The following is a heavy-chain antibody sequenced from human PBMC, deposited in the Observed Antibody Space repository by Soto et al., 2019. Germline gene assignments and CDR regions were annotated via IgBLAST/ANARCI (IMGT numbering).Heavy chain of an antibody. CDR1: GFTFSSYW. CDR3: ASDLSGRADV. CDR2: MDEDGGTT. V-gene: IGHV3-74*02. J-gene: IGHJ6*02. D-gene: IGHD3-10*01. Sequence: EVQLVESGGGLVRPGGSLRLSCAASGFTFSSYWMHWVRQVPGKGLVWVSRMDEDGGTTDYADSVKGRFTISRDKAKNTLYLKMNSLRVEDTAIYYCASDLSGRADVWGQGTTVTVSS.